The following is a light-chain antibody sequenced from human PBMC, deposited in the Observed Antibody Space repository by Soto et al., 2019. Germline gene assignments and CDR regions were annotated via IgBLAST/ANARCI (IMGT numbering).Light chain of an antibody. J-gene: IGLJ3*02. CDR1: NSNIGAGYD. CDR2: LNN. V-gene: IGLV1-40*03. Sequence: QSILTQPPSVSGAPGQRVTITCTGSNSNIGAGYDVHWYRQVPGEAPKVLIYLNNNRPSGVPDRFSGSKSAASAALAITGLQTEDEAQYFCQSYERSLSGWVFGGGTKVTVL. CDR3: QSYERSLSGWV.